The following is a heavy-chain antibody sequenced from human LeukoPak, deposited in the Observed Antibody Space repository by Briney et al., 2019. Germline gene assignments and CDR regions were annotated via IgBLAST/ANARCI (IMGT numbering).Heavy chain of an antibody. V-gene: IGHV4-4*07. CDR1: GGSISSYY. J-gene: IGHJ3*02. CDR2: IYTSGST. D-gene: IGHD5-12*01. CDR3: AAGPTNSGYFRTAFGI. Sequence: PSETLSLTCTVSGGSISSYYWSWIRQPAGKGLEWIGRIYTSGSTNYNPSLKSRVTMSVDTSKNQFSLKLSSVTAADTAVYYCAAGPTNSGYFRTAFGIWGQGTMVTVSS.